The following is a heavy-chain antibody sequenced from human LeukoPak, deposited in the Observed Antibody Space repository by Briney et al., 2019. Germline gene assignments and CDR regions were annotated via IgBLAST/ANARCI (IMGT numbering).Heavy chain of an antibody. J-gene: IGHJ4*02. CDR2: ISTSGTTM. Sequence: GGSLRLSCAVSGLSFSTSWMDWVRQAPGKGLEWISYISTSGTTMYYTDSVKGRFTISRDNAKNSLYLQMNNLRAEDTAVYYCARAGFCSSTSCYGNDYWGQGTLVTVSS. V-gene: IGHV3-48*01. CDR1: GLSFSTSW. CDR3: ARAGFCSSTSCYGNDY. D-gene: IGHD2-2*01.